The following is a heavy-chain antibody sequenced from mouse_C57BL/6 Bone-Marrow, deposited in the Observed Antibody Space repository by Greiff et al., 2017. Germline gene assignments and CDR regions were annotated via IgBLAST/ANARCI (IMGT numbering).Heavy chain of an antibody. CDR2: INPNNGGT. D-gene: IGHD1-1*01. CDR3: ARPYGSSSFAY. J-gene: IGHJ3*01. V-gene: IGHV1-22*01. CDR1: GYTFTDYN. Sequence: VQLQQSGPELVKPGASVQMSCKASGYTFTDYNMHWVKQSPGKSLEWIGYINPNNGGTSYNQKFKGKATLTVNKSSSTAYMELRSLTSEDSAVYYCARPYGSSSFAYWGQGTLVTVSA.